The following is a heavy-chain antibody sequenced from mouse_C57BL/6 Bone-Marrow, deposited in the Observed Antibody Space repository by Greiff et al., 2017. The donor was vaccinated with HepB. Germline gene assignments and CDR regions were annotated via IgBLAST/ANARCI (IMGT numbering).Heavy chain of an antibody. Sequence: VQLQQSGAELARPGASVKMSCKASGYTFTSYTMHWVNQRPGQGLEWIGYINPSSGYTKYNQKFKDKATLTADKSSSTAYMQLSSLTSEDSAVYYCARAFYYLYAMDYWGQGTSVTVSS. J-gene: IGHJ4*01. D-gene: IGHD2-1*01. CDR1: GYTFTSYT. CDR2: INPSSGYT. V-gene: IGHV1-4*01. CDR3: ARAFYYLYAMDY.